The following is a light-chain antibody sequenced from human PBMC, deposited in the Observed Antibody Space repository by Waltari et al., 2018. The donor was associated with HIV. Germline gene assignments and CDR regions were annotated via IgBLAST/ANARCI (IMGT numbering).Light chain of an antibody. CDR2: DVS. J-gene: IGLJ1*01. Sequence: QSALTQPASVSGSPGQSITISCTGTSSDVGGYKYVSWYQRYPGQAPKLMIYDVSNRPSGVSNRFSGSKSGNTASLTISGLQAEDEADYYCGSYTSSNTYVFGTGTKVTVL. CDR3: GSYTSSNTYV. CDR1: SSDVGGYKY. V-gene: IGLV2-14*03.